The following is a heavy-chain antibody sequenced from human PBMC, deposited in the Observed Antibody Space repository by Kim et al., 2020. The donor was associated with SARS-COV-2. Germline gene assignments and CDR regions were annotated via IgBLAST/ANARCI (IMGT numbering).Heavy chain of an antibody. J-gene: IGHJ4*02. Sequence: AQKFQGRVTITADESTSTAYMELSSLGSEDTAVYYCARAIYDFWSGYPDYWGQGTLVTVSS. CDR3: ARAIYDFWSGYPDY. D-gene: IGHD3-3*01. V-gene: IGHV1-69*01.